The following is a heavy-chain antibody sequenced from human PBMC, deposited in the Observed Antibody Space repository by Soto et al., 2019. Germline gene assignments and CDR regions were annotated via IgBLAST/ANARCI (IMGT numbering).Heavy chain of an antibody. CDR2: MNPGSGDT. Sequence: VASLKVSCKASGYSFTNNDVSWVRQATGQGLEWMGWMNPGSGDTGYAQKFQGRVTMTRDISIATAYMELSSLRSDDTAIYYCARMETFGSLNWFDPWGQGTLVTSPQ. J-gene: IGHJ5*02. D-gene: IGHD3-16*01. CDR3: ARMETFGSLNWFDP. CDR1: GYSFTNND. V-gene: IGHV1-8*01.